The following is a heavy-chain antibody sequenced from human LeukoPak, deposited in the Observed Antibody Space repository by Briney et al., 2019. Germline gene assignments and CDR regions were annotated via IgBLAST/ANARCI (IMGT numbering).Heavy chain of an antibody. Sequence: PSKTLSLTCTVSGGSVSSGSYYWSWIRQPPGKGLEWIGYIYYSGSTNYNPSLKSRVTISVDTSKNQISLKLSSVTAADTAVYYCARVQVDIVVVPAAMSTRYYYYGMDVWGQGTTVTVSS. V-gene: IGHV4-61*01. CDR2: IYYSGST. J-gene: IGHJ6*02. CDR1: GGSVSSGSYY. CDR3: ARVQVDIVVVPAAMSTRYYYYGMDV. D-gene: IGHD2-2*01.